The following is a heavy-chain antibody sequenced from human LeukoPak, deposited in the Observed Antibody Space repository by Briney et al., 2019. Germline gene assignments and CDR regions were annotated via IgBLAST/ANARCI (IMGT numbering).Heavy chain of an antibody. Sequence: SETLSLTCAVYGESFSGYYWSWIRQPPGKGLEWIGEINHSGSTNYNPSLKSRVTISVDTSKNQFSLKLSSVTAADTAVYYCARGKVVVVPAAILGGYYFDYWGQGTLVTVSS. J-gene: IGHJ4*02. V-gene: IGHV4-34*01. CDR3: ARGKVVVVPAAILGGYYFDY. D-gene: IGHD2-2*01. CDR2: INHSGST. CDR1: GESFSGYY.